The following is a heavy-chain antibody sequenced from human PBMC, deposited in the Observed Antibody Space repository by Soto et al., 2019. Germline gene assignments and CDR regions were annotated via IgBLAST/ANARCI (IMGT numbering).Heavy chain of an antibody. Sequence: EVQLVESGGGLVQPGGSLRLSCAASGFTFSSYSMNWVRQAPGKGLEWVSSISSSSSYIYYADSVKGRFTISRDNAKNSVSLHKNSLRAEDTAVYYCARDGPVFWGAYDFWGQGTLVTVSS. CDR2: ISSSSSYI. J-gene: IGHJ4*02. D-gene: IGHD3-16*01. CDR3: ARDGPVFWGAYDF. V-gene: IGHV3-21*01. CDR1: GFTFSSYS.